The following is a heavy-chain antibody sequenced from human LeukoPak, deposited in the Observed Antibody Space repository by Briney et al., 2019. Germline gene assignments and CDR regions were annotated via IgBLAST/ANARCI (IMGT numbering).Heavy chain of an antibody. CDR3: ARSMGTTGDRAYGLLYGMDV. Sequence: ASVKVSCKASGYTFTGYYMHWVRQAPGQGLEWMGWINPNSGGTNYAQEFQGWVTMTRDTSISTAYMELSRLRSDDTAVYYCARSMGTTGDRAYGLLYGMDVWGQGTTVTVSS. CDR1: GYTFTGYY. J-gene: IGHJ6*02. CDR2: INPNSGGT. D-gene: IGHD7-27*01. V-gene: IGHV1-2*04.